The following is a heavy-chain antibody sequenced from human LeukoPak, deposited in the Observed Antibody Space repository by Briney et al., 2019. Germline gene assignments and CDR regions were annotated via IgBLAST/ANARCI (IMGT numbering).Heavy chain of an antibody. CDR3: AKVRTNWNDADFDY. CDR2: ISGSGGST. D-gene: IGHD1-20*01. Sequence: PGGSLRLSRAASGFTFSSYAMSWVRQAPGKGLEWVSAISGSGGSTYYADSVKGRFTTSRGNSKNTLYLQMNSLRAEDTAVYYCAKVRTNWNDADFDYWGQGTLVTVSS. J-gene: IGHJ4*02. CDR1: GFTFSSYA. V-gene: IGHV3-23*01.